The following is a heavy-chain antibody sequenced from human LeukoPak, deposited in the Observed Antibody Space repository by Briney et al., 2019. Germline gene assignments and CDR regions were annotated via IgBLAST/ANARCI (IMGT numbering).Heavy chain of an antibody. J-gene: IGHJ2*01. V-gene: IGHV3-23*01. CDR2: LSGSGTNT. D-gene: IGHD3-22*01. CDR3: AKAWHYDTSGNPYWCFDL. Sequence: PGGSLRLSCGASGFTFSSYGMSWVRQAPGKGLEWVSGLSGSGTNTYYADSVKGRFTISRDNSKNTLYLQMSSLRAEDTALYYGAKAWHYDTSGNPYWCFDLWGRGTLVTVSS. CDR1: GFTFSSYG.